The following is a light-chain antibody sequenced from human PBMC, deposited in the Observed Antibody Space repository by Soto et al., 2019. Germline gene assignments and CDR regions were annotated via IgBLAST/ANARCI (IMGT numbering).Light chain of an antibody. Sequence: QSVLTQPRSVSGSPGQSLTISCTGTSSDVGGYNYVSWYQQYPGQVPKLMIYDVTKRPSGVPDRFSGSKSGNTASLTISWLQAEDEADYYCCSHAGTYTYVFGTGTKVTVL. J-gene: IGLJ1*01. V-gene: IGLV2-11*01. CDR1: SSDVGGYNY. CDR2: DVT. CDR3: CSHAGTYTYV.